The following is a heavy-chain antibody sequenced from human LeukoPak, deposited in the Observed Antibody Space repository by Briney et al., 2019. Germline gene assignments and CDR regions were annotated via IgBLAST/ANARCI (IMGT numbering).Heavy chain of an antibody. CDR1: GFTFTSYG. J-gene: IGHJ3*02. V-gene: IGHV1-18*01. Sequence: GGSLRLSCAASGFTFTSYGISWVRQAPGQGLEWMGWISAYNGNTNYAQKLQGRVTMTTDTSTSTAYMELRSLRSDDTAVYYCASTHDSSGWYDAFDIWGQGTMVTVSS. D-gene: IGHD6-19*01. CDR3: ASTHDSSGWYDAFDI. CDR2: ISAYNGNT.